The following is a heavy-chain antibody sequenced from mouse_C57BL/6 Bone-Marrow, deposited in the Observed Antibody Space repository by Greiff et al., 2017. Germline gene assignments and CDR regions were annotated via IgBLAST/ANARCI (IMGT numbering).Heavy chain of an antibody. J-gene: IGHJ2*01. V-gene: IGHV5-17*01. CDR3: ARGGYDGLYYFDY. CDR2: ISSGSSTI. D-gene: IGHD2-3*01. CDR1: GFTFSDYG. Sequence: DVMLVESGGGLVKPGGSLKLSCAASGFTFSDYGMHWVRQAPEKGLEWVAYISSGSSTIYYADTVKGRFTISRDNAKNTLFLQMTSLRSEDTAMYYCARGGYDGLYYFDYWGQGTTLTVSS.